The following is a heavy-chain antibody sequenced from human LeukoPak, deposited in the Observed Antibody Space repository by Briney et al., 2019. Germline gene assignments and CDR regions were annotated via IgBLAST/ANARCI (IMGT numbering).Heavy chain of an antibody. V-gene: IGHV1-18*01. J-gene: IGHJ5*02. CDR2: ISTYNGNT. Sequence: ASVKVSCEASGYTFTTFGITWVRQAPGQGLEWMGWISTYNGNTNYAQKLQDRVIMTTDTSTSTAYMQLRSLRSDDTAVYYCARACSITTCYGPFDPWGQGTLVTVSS. CDR3: ARACSITTCYGPFDP. D-gene: IGHD2-2*01. CDR1: GYTFTTFG.